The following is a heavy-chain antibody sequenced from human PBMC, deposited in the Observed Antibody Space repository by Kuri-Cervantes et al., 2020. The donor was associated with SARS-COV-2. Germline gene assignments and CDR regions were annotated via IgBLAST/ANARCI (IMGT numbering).Heavy chain of an antibody. V-gene: IGHV3-23*01. J-gene: IGHJ4*02. CDR1: GFTFSSYA. Sequence: GESLKISCAASGFTFSSYAMSWVRQAPGKGLGWVSASSGSGGSTYYADSVKGRFTISRDNSKNTLYLQMNSLSAEDTAVYYCARARRLTIFGVFVLANIDYGGQGTLVTVSS. CDR2: SSGSGGST. CDR3: ARARRLTIFGVFVLANIDY. D-gene: IGHD3-3*01.